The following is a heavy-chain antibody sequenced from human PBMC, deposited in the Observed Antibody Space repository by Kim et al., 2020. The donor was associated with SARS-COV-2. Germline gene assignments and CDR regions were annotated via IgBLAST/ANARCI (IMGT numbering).Heavy chain of an antibody. D-gene: IGHD4-17*01. Sequence: SETLSLTCTVSGGSISSYYWSWIRQPPGKGLEWIGYIYYSGSTRSTNYNSSHQSRVAISVDTSKNQFSLKLSSVTAADTAVYYCAKATTGHYYYMDVWGKGTTVTVSS. CDR2: IYYSGSTRST. CDR1: GGSISSYY. V-gene: IGHV4-59*08. J-gene: IGHJ6*03. CDR3: AKATTGHYYYMDV.